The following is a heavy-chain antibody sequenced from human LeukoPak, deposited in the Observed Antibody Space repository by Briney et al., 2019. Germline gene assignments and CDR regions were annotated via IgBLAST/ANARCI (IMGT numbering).Heavy chain of an antibody. CDR2: IKYDETNK. CDR3: ARDIRLYQRSGWYPLFDY. Sequence: GESLRLSCAASGFIFRTYGMHWVRQAPGKGLEWVAFIKYDETNKHYEDSVKGRFIISRDISKNTLYLQMNTLRAEDTAVYYCARDIRLYQRSGWYPLFDYWGQGTLVTVSS. V-gene: IGHV3-30*02. D-gene: IGHD6-19*01. CDR1: GFIFRTYG. J-gene: IGHJ4*02.